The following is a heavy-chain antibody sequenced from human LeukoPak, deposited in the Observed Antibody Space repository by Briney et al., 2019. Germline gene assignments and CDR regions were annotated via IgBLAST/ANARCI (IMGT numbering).Heavy chain of an antibody. Sequence: GGSLRLSCAASGFIFNNFGMHWVRQAPGKGLEFVAFMGFEGVDKYYADSVKGRFTISKDNSKATLYLQMNSLRPEDTAIYYCAKDLHGGYSSDYWAREPWSPSPQ. J-gene: IGHJ4*02. CDR2: MGFEGVDK. CDR1: GFIFNNFG. V-gene: IGHV3-30*02. D-gene: IGHD4-23*01. CDR3: AKDLHGGYSSDY.